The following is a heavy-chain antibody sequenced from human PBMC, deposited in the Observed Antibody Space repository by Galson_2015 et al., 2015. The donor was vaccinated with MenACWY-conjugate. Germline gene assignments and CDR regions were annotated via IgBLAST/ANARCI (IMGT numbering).Heavy chain of an antibody. Sequence: SLRLSCAASGFTFSTYWMNWVRQAPGKGLEWVANIKQDGGEKYYVDSVKGRFTISRDNAKNSLHLQMNSLRAEDTAVYYCVRDVSRSSSSWSDPDDFDSRGQGTMAAVSS. CDR1: GFTFSTYW. CDR3: VRDVSRSSSSWSDPDDFDS. J-gene: IGHJ3*02. V-gene: IGHV3-7*01. D-gene: IGHD6-13*01. CDR2: IKQDGGEK.